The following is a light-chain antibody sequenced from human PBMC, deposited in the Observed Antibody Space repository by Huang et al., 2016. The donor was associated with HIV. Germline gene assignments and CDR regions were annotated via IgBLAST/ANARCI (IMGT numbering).Light chain of an antibody. CDR2: GAS. J-gene: IGKJ2*01. V-gene: IGKV3-15*01. Sequence: DIVMTQSPATLSVSPGERATLSCRASQSVSSNFAWYQQKSGQAPRLLIYGASPRATGIPARFSGSGSGTEFTLTIGSLQSGDFAVYFCQQYHHWPLTFGQGTKLEIK. CDR1: QSVSSN. CDR3: QQYHHWPLT.